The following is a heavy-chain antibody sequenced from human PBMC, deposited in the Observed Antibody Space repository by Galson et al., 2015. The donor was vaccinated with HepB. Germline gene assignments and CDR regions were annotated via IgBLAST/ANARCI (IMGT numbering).Heavy chain of an antibody. V-gene: IGHV3-23*01. CDR1: GFTFSSYA. J-gene: IGHJ4*02. CDR2: ISGSGGST. Sequence: SLRLSCAASGFTFSSYAMSWVRQAPGKGLEWVSAISGSGGSTYYADSVKGRFTISRDNSKNTLYLQMNSLRAEDTAVYYCAKDNLMGIAVAGPLDYWGQGTLVTVSS. CDR3: AKDNLMGIAVAGPLDY. D-gene: IGHD6-19*01.